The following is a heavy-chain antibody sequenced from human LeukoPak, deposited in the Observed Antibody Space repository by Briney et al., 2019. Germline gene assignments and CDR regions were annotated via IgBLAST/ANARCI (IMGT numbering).Heavy chain of an antibody. CDR1: GFTFSNAW. V-gene: IGHV3-15*01. J-gene: IGHJ3*02. CDR2: IKSKTDGGTT. CDR3: TTDGILGYCSSTSCQQDAFDI. D-gene: IGHD2-2*01. Sequence: GGSLRLFCAACGFTFSNAWMSWDRQAQGKGLEWVGRIKSKTDGGTTDYAAPVKGRFTISRDDSKNTLYLQMNSLKTEDTAVYYCTTDGILGYCSSTSCQQDAFDIWGQGTMVTVSS.